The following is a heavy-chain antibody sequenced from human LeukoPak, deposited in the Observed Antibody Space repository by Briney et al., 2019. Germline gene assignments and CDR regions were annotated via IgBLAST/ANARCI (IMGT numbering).Heavy chain of an antibody. J-gene: IGHJ4*02. CDR2: ISSDGSNK. D-gene: IGHD3-22*01. CDR1: GFTFSSYG. Sequence: GRSLRLSCAASGFTFSSYGMHWVRQAPGKGLEWVAVISSDGSNKNYVDSVKGRFTFSRDNSKNTLYLQMNSLRAEDTAVYYCAKGNDIGGYYYPHLDYWGQGTLVTVSS. CDR3: AKGNDIGGYYYPHLDY. V-gene: IGHV3-30*18.